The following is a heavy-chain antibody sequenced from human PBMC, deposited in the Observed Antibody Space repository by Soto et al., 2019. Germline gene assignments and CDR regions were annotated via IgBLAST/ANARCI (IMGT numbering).Heavy chain of an antibody. CDR3: ARAYVTVTYTFHLDY. CDR2: INPSGGST. J-gene: IGHJ4*02. Sequence: ASVKVSCKASGYTFTSYYMHWVRQATGQGLEWMGIINPSGGSTSYAQKFQGRVTMTRDTSTSTVYMELSSLRSEDTAVYYCARAYVTVTYTFHLDYWGQGTLVTVSS. D-gene: IGHD4-17*01. CDR1: GYTFTSYY. V-gene: IGHV1-46*01.